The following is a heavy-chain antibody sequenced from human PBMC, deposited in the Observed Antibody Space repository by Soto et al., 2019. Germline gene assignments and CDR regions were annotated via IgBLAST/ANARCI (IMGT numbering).Heavy chain of an antibody. V-gene: IGHV1-69*02. CDR1: GGTFSSYT. CDR2: IIPILGIA. D-gene: IGHD5-12*01. CDR3: ARNIVATIKYHYFDY. Sequence: SVKVSCKASGGTFSSYTISWVRQAPGQGLEWMGRIIPILGIANYAQKFQGRVTISADKSTSTAYMELSSLRSEDMAVYYCARNIVATIKYHYFDYWGQGTLVTVS. J-gene: IGHJ4*02.